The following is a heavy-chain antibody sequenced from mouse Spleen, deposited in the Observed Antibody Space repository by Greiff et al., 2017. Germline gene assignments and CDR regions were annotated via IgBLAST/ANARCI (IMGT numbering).Heavy chain of an antibody. CDR1: GFSLTSYG. V-gene: IGHV2-2*02. J-gene: IGHJ1*01. Sequence: QVQLKQSGPGLVQPSQSLSITCTVSGFSLTSYGVHWVRQSPGKGLEWLGVIWSGGSTDYNAAFISRLSISKDNSKSQVFFKMNSLQANDTAIYYCARIYGNYDWYFDVWGAGTTVTVSS. CDR3: ARIYGNYDWYFDV. CDR2: IWSGGST. D-gene: IGHD2-1*01.